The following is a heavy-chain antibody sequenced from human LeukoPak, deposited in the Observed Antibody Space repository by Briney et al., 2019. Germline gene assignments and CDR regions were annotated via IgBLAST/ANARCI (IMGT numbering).Heavy chain of an antibody. CDR1: GGSISSYY. J-gene: IGHJ4*02. V-gene: IGHV4-4*08. D-gene: IGHD2-15*01. Sequence: PSETLSLTCTVSGGSISSYYWSWIRQPPGEGLEWIGRIYTSGSTNYNPSLKSRVIISVDTSKNQFSLELSSVTAADTAVYYCAREDRYCSGGSCYSWGQGTLVTVSS. CDR3: AREDRYCSGGSCYS. CDR2: IYTSGST.